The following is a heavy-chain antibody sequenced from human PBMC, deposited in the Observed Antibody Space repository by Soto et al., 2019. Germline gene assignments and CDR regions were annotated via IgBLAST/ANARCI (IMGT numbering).Heavy chain of an antibody. CDR1: GITFSNAW. CDR3: STDSADIVVVPATFGMDV. J-gene: IGHJ6*02. Sequence: TGGSLRLSCAASGITFSNAWMTWVHQAPGKGLEWVGRIKSITDGGTTDYAAPVKGRFTISRDDSKDTLYLQMSNLKTEDTAVYHCSTDSADIVVVPATFGMDVWGQGTTVTVSS. D-gene: IGHD2-2*01. V-gene: IGHV3-15*01. CDR2: IKSITDGGTT.